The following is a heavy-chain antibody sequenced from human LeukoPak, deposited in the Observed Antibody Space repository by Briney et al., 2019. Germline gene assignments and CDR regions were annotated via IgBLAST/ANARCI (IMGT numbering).Heavy chain of an antibody. V-gene: IGHV3-15*01. CDR2: IKSKTDGGTT. CDR1: GFTFSNAW. CDR3: TTGPLGELLTDAFDI. J-gene: IGHJ3*02. D-gene: IGHD1-26*01. Sequence: GGSLRLSCAASGFTFSNAWMSWVRQAPGKGREWVGRIKSKTDGGTTDYAAPVKGRFTISRDDSKNTLYLQMNSLKTEDTAVYYCTTGPLGELLTDAFDIWGQGTMVTVSS.